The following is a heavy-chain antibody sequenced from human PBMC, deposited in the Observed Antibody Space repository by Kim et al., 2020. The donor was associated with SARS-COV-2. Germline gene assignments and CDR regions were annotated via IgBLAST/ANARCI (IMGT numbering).Heavy chain of an antibody. CDR2: SGGT. Sequence: SGGTNYAKKFQGRVTMTRDTSISTAYMELSRLRSDDTAVYYCATISGTIDDWGQGTRVTVSS. D-gene: IGHD1-1*01. CDR3: ATISGTIDD. V-gene: IGHV1-2*02. J-gene: IGHJ4*02.